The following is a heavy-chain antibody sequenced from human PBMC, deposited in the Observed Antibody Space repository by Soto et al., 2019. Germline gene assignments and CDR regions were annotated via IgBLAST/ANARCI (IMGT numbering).Heavy chain of an antibody. V-gene: IGHV1-69*13. CDR1: GGTFSSYA. J-gene: IGHJ4*02. Sequence: SVKVSCKASGGTFSSYAISCVRQAPGQGLEWMGGIIPIFGTANYAQKFQGRVTITADESTSTAYMELSSLRSEDTAVYYCALGGVATIKGPFDYWGQGTLVTVSS. CDR3: ALGGVATIKGPFDY. D-gene: IGHD5-12*01. CDR2: IIPIFGTA.